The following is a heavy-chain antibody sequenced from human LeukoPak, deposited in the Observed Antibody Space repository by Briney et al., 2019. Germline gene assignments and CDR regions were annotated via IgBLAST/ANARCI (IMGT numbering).Heavy chain of an antibody. CDR3: AREGPGIAVVDY. CDR2: ISSSSSYT. CDR1: GFTLSDYY. V-gene: IGHV3-11*06. Sequence: GGSLRLSCAASGFTLSDYYMSWIRQAPGKGLEWVSYISSSSSYTNYADSVKGRFTISRDNAKNSLYLQMNSLRAEDTAVYYCAREGPGIAVVDYWGQGTLVTVSS. D-gene: IGHD6-19*01. J-gene: IGHJ4*02.